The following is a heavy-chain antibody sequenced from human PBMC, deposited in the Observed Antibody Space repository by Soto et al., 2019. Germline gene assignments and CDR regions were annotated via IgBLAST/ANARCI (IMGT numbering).Heavy chain of an antibody. J-gene: IGHJ4*02. CDR3: ATYHYYDSSGYSHFDD. Sequence: ASVKVSCKVSGYTLTELSMHWVRQAPGKGLEWMGGFDPEDGETIYAQKFQGRVTMTEDTSTNTAYMELSSLRSEDTAVYYCATYHYYDSSGYSHFDDWGKGTLVTVSS. D-gene: IGHD3-22*01. V-gene: IGHV1-24*01. CDR2: FDPEDGET. CDR1: GYTLTELS.